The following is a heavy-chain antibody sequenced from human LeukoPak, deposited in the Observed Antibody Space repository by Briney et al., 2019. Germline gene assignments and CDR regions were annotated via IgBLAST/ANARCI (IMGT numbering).Heavy chain of an antibody. CDR3: AREVRIDPGWFDP. V-gene: IGHV4-59*11. CDR2: IYYSGST. J-gene: IGHJ5*02. CDR1: GGSISSHY. D-gene: IGHD2-15*01. Sequence: PETLSLTCTVSGGSISSHYWSWIRQPPGKGLEWIGYIYYSGSTNYNPSLKSRVTISVDTSKNQFSLKLSSVTAADTAVYYCAREVRIDPGWFDPWGQGTLVTVSS.